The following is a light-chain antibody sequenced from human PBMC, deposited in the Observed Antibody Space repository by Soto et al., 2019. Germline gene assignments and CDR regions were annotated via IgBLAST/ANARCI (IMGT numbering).Light chain of an antibody. CDR2: VAS. CDR1: QSVSWW. V-gene: IGKV1-5*01. J-gene: IGKJ2*01. Sequence: DIQMTQSPSTLSVSVGARVTITCRASQSVSWWLAWYQQRPGKGPKLLIYVASSLQSGVPSRFSGSGSGTEFTLTISSLQPEDFATYYCQQYNGDSYTFGQGTKVDIK. CDR3: QQYNGDSYT.